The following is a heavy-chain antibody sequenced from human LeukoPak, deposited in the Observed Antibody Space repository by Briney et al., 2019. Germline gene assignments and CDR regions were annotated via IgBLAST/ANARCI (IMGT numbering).Heavy chain of an antibody. CDR2: IYYSGST. D-gene: IGHD2-2*02. Sequence: YPSETLSLTCTVSGGSISSYYWSWIRQPPGKGLEWIGYIYYSGSTNYNPSLKSRVTISVDTSKNQFSLKLSSVTAADTAVYYCAREGCSTTSCYRGATGFDYWGQGTLVTVSS. CDR3: AREGCSTTSCYRGATGFDY. CDR1: GGSISSYY. J-gene: IGHJ4*02. V-gene: IGHV4-59*01.